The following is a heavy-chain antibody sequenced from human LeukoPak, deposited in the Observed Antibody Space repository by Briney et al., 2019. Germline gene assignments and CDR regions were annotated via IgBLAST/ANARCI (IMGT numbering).Heavy chain of an antibody. CDR1: GGSISGYF. Sequence: SETLSLTCTVSGGSISGYFWSWLRQPPGKGLEWIGYIYYSGGTDYNPSLKSRVTISVDTSKNQFSLQLTSVTAADTAVYYCARRRDYGSGSYYISWFDPWGQGTLVTVSS. J-gene: IGHJ5*02. CDR2: IYYSGGT. D-gene: IGHD3-10*01. CDR3: ARRRDYGSGSYYISWFDP. V-gene: IGHV4-59*08.